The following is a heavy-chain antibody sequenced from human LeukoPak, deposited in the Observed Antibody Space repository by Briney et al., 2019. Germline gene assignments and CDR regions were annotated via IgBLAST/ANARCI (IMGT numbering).Heavy chain of an antibody. V-gene: IGHV4-34*01. D-gene: IGHD3-22*01. Sequence: PSETLSLTCAVYGGSFSGYYWSWIRQPPGKGLEWIGEINHSGSTNYNPSLKSRVTISVDTSKNQFSLKLSSVTAADTAVYYCARLTYYYDSSGYHNAFDIWGQGTMVTVSS. J-gene: IGHJ3*02. CDR1: GGSFSGYY. CDR3: ARLTYYYDSSGYHNAFDI. CDR2: INHSGST.